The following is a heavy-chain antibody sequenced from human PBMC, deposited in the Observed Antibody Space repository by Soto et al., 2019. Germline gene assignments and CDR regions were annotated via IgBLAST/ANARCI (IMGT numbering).Heavy chain of an antibody. Sequence: QVQLVQSGAEVKKPGSSVKVSCKASGGTFSSYAISWVRQAPGQGLEWMGVIIPIFGTANYAQKFQGRVTITADKSTSTAYMELSCVRSADTAVYYCARDDGSGNYYGSLGRGNLVTFSS. V-gene: IGHV1-69*06. J-gene: IGHJ5*02. CDR1: GGTFSSYA. CDR2: IIPIFGTA. CDR3: ARDDGSGNYYGS. D-gene: IGHD3-10*01.